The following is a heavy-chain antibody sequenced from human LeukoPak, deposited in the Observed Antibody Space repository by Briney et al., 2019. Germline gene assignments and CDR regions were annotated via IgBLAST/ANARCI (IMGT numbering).Heavy chain of an antibody. Sequence: GGSLRLSCAASGFTFSSYAMSWVRQAPGKGLEWVSVISGSGGKTYYADFVKGRFTISRDNSKNTLYPRMNSLRAEDTAVYYCAKGPIEAAANGLYFDYWGQGTLVTVSS. D-gene: IGHD6-13*01. V-gene: IGHV3-23*01. CDR1: GFTFSSYA. CDR2: ISGSGGKT. CDR3: AKGPIEAAANGLYFDY. J-gene: IGHJ4*02.